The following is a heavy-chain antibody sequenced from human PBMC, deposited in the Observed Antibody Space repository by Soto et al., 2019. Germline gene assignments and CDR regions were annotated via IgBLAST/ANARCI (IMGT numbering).Heavy chain of an antibody. D-gene: IGHD3-16*01. CDR2: INTYNGNT. Sequence: QVQLVQSGAEVKNPGASVKVSCKASGYTFTRYGIGWARQAPGRGLEWMGWINTYNGNTNYAQNVQGRVTLTTDTSTSTAYMELRILRSNDTAIYYCAMVDVYVTPSPQDVWGQGTTVIVSS. CDR1: GYTFTRYG. CDR3: AMVDVYVTPSPQDV. V-gene: IGHV1-18*01. J-gene: IGHJ6*02.